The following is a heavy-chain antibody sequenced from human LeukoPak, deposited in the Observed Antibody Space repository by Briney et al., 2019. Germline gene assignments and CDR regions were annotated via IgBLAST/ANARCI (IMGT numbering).Heavy chain of an antibody. J-gene: IGHJ4*02. Sequence: GASVKVSCKASGYTFTSYGISWVRQAPGQGLEWMGWISGYNGSTNYAQKLQGRVTMTTDTSTNTAYMELRSLRSDDTAVYYCATSIDWPNVFDHWGQGILVTVSS. CDR1: GYTFTSYG. CDR3: ATSIDWPNVFDH. D-gene: IGHD2-21*01. CDR2: ISGYNGST. V-gene: IGHV1-18*01.